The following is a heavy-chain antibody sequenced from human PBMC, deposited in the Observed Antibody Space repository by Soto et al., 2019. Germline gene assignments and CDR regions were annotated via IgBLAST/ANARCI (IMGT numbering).Heavy chain of an antibody. D-gene: IGHD5-12*01. CDR1: GGSISSYY. CDR2: IYYSGST. J-gene: IGHJ4*02. V-gene: IGHV4-59*01. Sequence: SETLSLTCTVSGGSISSYYWSWIRQPPGKGLEWIGYIYYSGSTNYNPSLKSRVTISVDTSKNQFSLKLSSVTAADTAVYYCARGRTRRGYSGYSFDYWGQGTLVTVSS. CDR3: ARGRTRRGYSGYSFDY.